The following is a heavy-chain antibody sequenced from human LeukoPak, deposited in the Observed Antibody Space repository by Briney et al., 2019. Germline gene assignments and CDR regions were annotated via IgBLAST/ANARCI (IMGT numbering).Heavy chain of an antibody. CDR2: IYSSGNT. CDR3: ARDYKADF. V-gene: IGHV3-53*01. Sequence: PGGSLRLSCAASGLAVSSNYMSWVRQAPGKGLEWVSVIYSSGNTYYADSVKGRFTISRGNSKNTLYLQMNSLRGEDTAIYYCARDYKADFWGQGTLVTVSS. J-gene: IGHJ4*02. CDR1: GLAVSSNY. D-gene: IGHD3-10*01.